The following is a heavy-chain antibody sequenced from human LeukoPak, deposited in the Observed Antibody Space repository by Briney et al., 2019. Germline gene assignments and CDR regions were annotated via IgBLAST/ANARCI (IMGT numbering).Heavy chain of an antibody. V-gene: IGHV4-59*01. J-gene: IGHJ4*02. CDR2: IYYSGST. CDR3: ARGLSQAAAGDY. Sequence: PSETLSLTCTVSGDSISSYYWSWIRQPPGKGLEWIGYIYYSGSTNYNPSLKSRVTISVDTSKNQFSLKLSSVTAADTAVYYCARGLSQAAAGDYWGQGTLVTVSS. D-gene: IGHD6-13*01. CDR1: GDSISSYY.